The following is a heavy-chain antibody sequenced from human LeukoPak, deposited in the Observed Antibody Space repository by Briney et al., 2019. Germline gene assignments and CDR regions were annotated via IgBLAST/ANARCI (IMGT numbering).Heavy chain of an antibody. J-gene: IGHJ6*02. D-gene: IGHD3-10*01. CDR2: ISYDGSNK. Sequence: GGSLRLSCAASGFTFSSYSMNWVRQAPGKGLEWVAVISYDGSNKYYADSVKGRFTISRDNSKNTLYLQMNSLRAEDTAVYYCARDGPYYGSGIYPYYYYYGMDVWGQGTTVTVSS. CDR1: GFTFSSYS. V-gene: IGHV3-30*03. CDR3: ARDGPYYGSGIYPYYYYYGMDV.